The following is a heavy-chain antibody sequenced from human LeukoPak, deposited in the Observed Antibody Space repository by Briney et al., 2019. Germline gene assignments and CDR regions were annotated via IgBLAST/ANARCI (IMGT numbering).Heavy chain of an antibody. J-gene: IGHJ3*02. CDR3: ARYPTPRGDAFDI. D-gene: IGHD3-10*01. V-gene: IGHV4-61*02. CDR1: GGSISSGSYY. CDR2: IYTSGST. Sequence: SETLSLTCAVSGGSISSGSYYWSWIRQPAGKGLEWIGRIYTSGSTNYNPSLKSRVTMSVDTSKNQFSLKLSSVTAADTAVYYCARYPTPRGDAFDIWGQGTMVTVSS.